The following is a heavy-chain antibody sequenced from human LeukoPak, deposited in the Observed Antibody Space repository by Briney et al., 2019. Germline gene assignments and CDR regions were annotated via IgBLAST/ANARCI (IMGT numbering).Heavy chain of an antibody. CDR2: ISSSSYI. V-gene: IGHV3-21*01. Sequence: GGSLRLSCAASGFTFSSYSMNWVRQAPGKGLEWVSSISSSSYIYYADSVKGRFTISRDNAKNSLYLQMNSLRAEDTAVYYCARDGFGEGWLGPYFDYWGQGTLVTVSS. D-gene: IGHD6-19*01. J-gene: IGHJ4*02. CDR1: GFTFSSYS. CDR3: ARDGFGEGWLGPYFDY.